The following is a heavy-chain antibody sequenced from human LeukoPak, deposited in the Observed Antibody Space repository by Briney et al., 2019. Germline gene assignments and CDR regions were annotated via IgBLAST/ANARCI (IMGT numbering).Heavy chain of an antibody. Sequence: PGGSLRLSCAASGFTFSSYSMNWVRQAPGKGLEWVSSISSSSSYIYYADSVKGRFTISRDNAKNSLYLQMNSLRAEDTAVYHCARAKSSGSYVVYWGQGTLVTVSS. V-gene: IGHV3-21*01. D-gene: IGHD1-26*01. CDR1: GFTFSSYS. CDR3: ARAKSSGSYVVY. J-gene: IGHJ4*02. CDR2: ISSSSSYI.